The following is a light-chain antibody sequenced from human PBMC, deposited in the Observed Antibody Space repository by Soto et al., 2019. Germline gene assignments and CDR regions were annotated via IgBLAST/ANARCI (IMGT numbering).Light chain of an antibody. V-gene: IGKV3-20*01. CDR3: QQYGRSPWT. J-gene: IGKJ1*01. Sequence: VVTLSPRILSIYTGERATLSCRASQTVYNGFLAWYQQKPGQAPRLLIYGASSRATGIPDRFSGSGSGTDFTLTISRLEPEDFAVYYCQQYGRSPWTSGQRSK. CDR1: QTVYNGF. CDR2: GAS.